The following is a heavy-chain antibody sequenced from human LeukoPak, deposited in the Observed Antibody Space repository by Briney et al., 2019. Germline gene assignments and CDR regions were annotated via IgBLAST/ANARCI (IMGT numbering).Heavy chain of an antibody. Sequence: GGSLRLSCAASGFTFTSYAVSWVRQAPGKGLEWVSAISGSGGSTYYADSVKGRFTISRDNSKNTLYLQMNSLRAEDTAVYYCAKEVGGYIYGYFDYWGQGTLVTASS. CDR2: ISGSGGST. CDR3: AKEVGGYIYGYFDY. V-gene: IGHV3-23*01. CDR1: GFTFTSYA. J-gene: IGHJ4*02. D-gene: IGHD3-3*02.